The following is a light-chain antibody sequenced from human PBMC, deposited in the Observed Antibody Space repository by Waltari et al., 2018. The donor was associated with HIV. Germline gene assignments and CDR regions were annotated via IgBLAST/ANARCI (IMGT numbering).Light chain of an antibody. Sequence: QSALTQPPSASGSPGHSVTLSCTGTSSDVGGFNYVSWHQQHPGKAPKLMIYCVIKRPSVVPDRFSGSKAGNTASLTVAGLQPEDEADYYCSSHAGSKVVFGGGTRLTVL. V-gene: IGLV2-8*01. CDR1: SSDVGGFNY. J-gene: IGLJ2*01. CDR3: SSHAGSKVV. CDR2: CVI.